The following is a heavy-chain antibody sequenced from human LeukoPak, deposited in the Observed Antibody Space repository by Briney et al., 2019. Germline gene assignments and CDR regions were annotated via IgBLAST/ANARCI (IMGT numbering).Heavy chain of an antibody. CDR2: INWNGGST. V-gene: IGHV3-20*04. CDR1: GFTFDDYG. J-gene: IGHJ6*03. D-gene: IGHD6-13*01. Sequence: PGGSLSLSCAASGFTFDDYGMSWVRQAPGKGLEWVSGINWNGGSTGYADSVKGRFTISRDNAKNSLYLQMNSLRAEDTALYYCARLFSSWYRPGYYYYYMDVWGKGTTVTVSS. CDR3: ARLFSSWYRPGYYYYYMDV.